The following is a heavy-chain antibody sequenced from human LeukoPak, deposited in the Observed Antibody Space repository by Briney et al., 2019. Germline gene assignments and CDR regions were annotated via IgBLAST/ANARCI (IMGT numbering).Heavy chain of an antibody. Sequence: GGSLRLSCAASGFTLSSYGMHWVRQAPGKGLEWVGVIGYDGNNKSYADSVKGRFTISRDNSKNTLYLQMNSLRAEDTAVYYCARVRMYEPRWGFDYWGQGTLVTVSS. J-gene: IGHJ4*02. V-gene: IGHV3-33*08. D-gene: IGHD2-8*01. CDR3: ARVRMYEPRWGFDY. CDR2: IGYDGNNK. CDR1: GFTLSSYG.